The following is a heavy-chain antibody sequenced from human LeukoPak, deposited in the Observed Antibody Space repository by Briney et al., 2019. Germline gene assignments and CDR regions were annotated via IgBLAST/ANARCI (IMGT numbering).Heavy chain of an antibody. CDR1: GFSFSSYT. CDR2: LSSTSSDK. J-gene: IGHJ5*02. D-gene: IGHD5-18*01. Sequence: PGGSLRLSCAASGFSFSSYTMNWVRQAPGKGLEWVSSLSSTSSDKRYAESVTGRFTISRDNPKNSVYLQMNSLRVEDTAVYYCARHPTALVSYGFDPWGQGTLVTVSS. CDR3: ARHPTALVSYGFDP. V-gene: IGHV3-21*06.